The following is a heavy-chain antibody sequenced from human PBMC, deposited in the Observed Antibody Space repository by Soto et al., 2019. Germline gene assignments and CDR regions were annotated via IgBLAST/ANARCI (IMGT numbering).Heavy chain of an antibody. CDR1: GFRFKSFV. CDR3: ARWGTTGGFDL. CDR2: TSYDGNTT. J-gene: IGHJ4*02. D-gene: IGHD3-16*01. V-gene: IGHV3-30*19. Sequence: QVQLVESGGGVVQPGTSLRLSCAASGFRFKSFVMHWVRQAPGKGLEWVAFTSYDGNTTDYGDSVKGRFTVSRDTSQNTLHLQMDFLRPEDTALYYCARWGTTGGFDLWGQGTLVSVSS.